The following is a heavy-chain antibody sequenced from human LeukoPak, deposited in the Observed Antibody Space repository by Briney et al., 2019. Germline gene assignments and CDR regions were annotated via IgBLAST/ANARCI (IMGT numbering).Heavy chain of an antibody. J-gene: IGHJ5*02. Sequence: GESLKISCKTYGYNFTNYWIAWVRPMPGKGLEYMGIIYTGDSDTRYNPSFQGQFTISANKSLNTAYLQWRTLKASDTAIYYCARGYSAAYSPPEWFDPWGQGTLVTVSS. CDR2: IYTGDSDT. CDR1: GYNFTNYW. CDR3: ARGYSAAYSPPEWFDP. V-gene: IGHV5-51*06. D-gene: IGHD2-15*01.